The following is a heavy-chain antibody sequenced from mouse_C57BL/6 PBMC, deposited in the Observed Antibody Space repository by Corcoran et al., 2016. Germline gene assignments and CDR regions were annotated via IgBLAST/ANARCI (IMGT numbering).Heavy chain of an antibody. CDR1: GYSITSGYY. CDR3: ARDPSYYYGSSLGAY. V-gene: IGHV3-6*01. D-gene: IGHD1-1*01. CDR2: ISYDGSN. Sequence: DVQLQESGPGLVKPSQSLSLTCSVTGYSITSGYYWNWIRQFPGNKLEWMGYISYDGSNNYNPSLKNRISITRDTSKNQFFLKLNSVTTEDTATYYCARDPSYYYGSSLGAYWGQGTLVTVSA. J-gene: IGHJ3*01.